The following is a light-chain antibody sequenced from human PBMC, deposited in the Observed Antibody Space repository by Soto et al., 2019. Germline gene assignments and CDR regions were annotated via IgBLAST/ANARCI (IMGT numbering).Light chain of an antibody. CDR2: GAS. Sequence: EIVLTQSPGTLSLSPGERATLSCWATQSVTSSYVAWYQQKPGQAPRLLIYGASSRASGIPDRFSGSGSGTYFPLTISRLEHEDFAVYYWQQYGESPYTFGQGTKVEFK. J-gene: IGKJ2*01. CDR1: QSVTSSY. CDR3: QQYGESPYT. V-gene: IGKV3-20*01.